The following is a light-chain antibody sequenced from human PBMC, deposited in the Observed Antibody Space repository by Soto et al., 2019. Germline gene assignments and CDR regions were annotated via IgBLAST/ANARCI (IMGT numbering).Light chain of an antibody. CDR3: QKYNSAPLT. CDR2: AAS. J-gene: IGKJ4*01. CDR1: QDIKNF. Sequence: DIQMTQSPSSLSASVGDRVTITCRASQDIKNFLAWYQQKPGKVPWLLIYAASTLQSGVPSRCSSSGSGTDFTLTISSLQPEDVATYYCQKYNSAPLTFGGGIKVEIK. V-gene: IGKV1-27*01.